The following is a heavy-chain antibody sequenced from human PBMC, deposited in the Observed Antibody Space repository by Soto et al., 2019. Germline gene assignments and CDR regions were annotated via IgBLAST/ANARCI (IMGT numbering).Heavy chain of an antibody. CDR2: IWYDGSNK. J-gene: IGHJ6*02. V-gene: IGHV3-33*01. CDR3: ARTTAAGTWYYYYGMDV. Sequence: QVQLVESGGGVVQPGRSLRLSCAASGFTFSSYGMHWVRQAPGKGLEWVAVIWYDGSNKYYADSVKGRFTISRDNSKNTLYLQMNSVRAEDTAVYYCARTTAAGTWYYYYGMDVWGQGTTVTVSS. D-gene: IGHD6-13*01. CDR1: GFTFSSYG.